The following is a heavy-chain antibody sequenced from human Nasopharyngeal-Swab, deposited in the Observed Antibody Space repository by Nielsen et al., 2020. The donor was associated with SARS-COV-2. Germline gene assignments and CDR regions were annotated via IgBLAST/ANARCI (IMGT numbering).Heavy chain of an antibody. CDR2: INHSGST. CDR3: ATIGGSSYYYGSGRFGYYYGMDV. V-gene: IGHV4-39*07. Sequence: SETLSLTCTVSGGSISSSSYYWGWIRQPPGKGLEWIGEINHSGSTNYNPSLKSRVTISVDTSKNQFSLKLSSVTAADTAVYYCATIGGSSYYYGSGRFGYYYGMDVWGQGTTVTVSS. J-gene: IGHJ6*02. CDR1: GGSISSSSYY. D-gene: IGHD3-10*01.